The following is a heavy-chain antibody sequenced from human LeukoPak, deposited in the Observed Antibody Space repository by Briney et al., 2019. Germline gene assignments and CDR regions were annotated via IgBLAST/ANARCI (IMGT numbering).Heavy chain of an antibody. J-gene: IGHJ4*02. D-gene: IGHD1-1*01. CDR1: GFTFSNYW. Sequence: GGSLRLSCAASGFTFSNYWMTWVRQAPGKGLEWVSYISSSGSTIYYADSVKGRFTISRDNAKNSLYLQMNSLRAEDTAVYYCARREDGTTVDYWGQGTLVTVSS. CDR3: ARREDGTTVDY. V-gene: IGHV3-11*01. CDR2: ISSSGSTI.